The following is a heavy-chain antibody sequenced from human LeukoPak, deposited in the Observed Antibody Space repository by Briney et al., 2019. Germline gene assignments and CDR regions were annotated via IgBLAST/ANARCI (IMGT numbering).Heavy chain of an antibody. V-gene: IGHV4-39*01. D-gene: IGHD2-15*01. CDR2: IYHSGST. J-gene: IGHJ4*02. CDR1: GGSIDSRSYY. CDR3: ARRSEFDNTHYHYFDY. Sequence: PSETLSLTCTVSGGSIDSRSYYWDWIRQAPGKGLEWIGTIYHSGSTEYNPSLKSRVAIFVDTAKNQFSLILHSVAAADTAVYYCARRSEFDNTHYHYFDYWGQGALVTVSS.